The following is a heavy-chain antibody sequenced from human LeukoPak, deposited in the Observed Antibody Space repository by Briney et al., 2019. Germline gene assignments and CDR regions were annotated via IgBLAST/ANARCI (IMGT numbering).Heavy chain of an antibody. Sequence: SQTLSLTCTVSGGSISSGGYYWSWIRQHPGKGLEWIGCIYYSGSPHYNPSLKSRVTISVDTSKNQFSMKLSSVTAADTAVYYCARKPTRSGYSYIDYWGQGTLVTVSS. V-gene: IGHV4-31*03. CDR3: ARKPTRSGYSYIDY. D-gene: IGHD5-18*01. CDR1: GGSISSGGYY. CDR2: IYYSGSP. J-gene: IGHJ4*02.